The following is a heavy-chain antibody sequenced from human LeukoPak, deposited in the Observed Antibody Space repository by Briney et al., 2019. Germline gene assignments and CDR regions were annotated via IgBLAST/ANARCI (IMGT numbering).Heavy chain of an antibody. V-gene: IGHV4-59*02. CDR2: IYYSGST. J-gene: IGHJ6*04. D-gene: IGHD3-16*01. CDR3: ARDTAGEGLDV. CDR1: GDSVSSYY. Sequence: PSETLSLTCTVSGDSVSSYYWTWIRQPPGKGLEWIGYIYYSGSTNYNPSLKSRVTISIDTSKNQFSLKLSSVTVADTAVYYCARDTAGEGLDVWGKGTTVTVSS.